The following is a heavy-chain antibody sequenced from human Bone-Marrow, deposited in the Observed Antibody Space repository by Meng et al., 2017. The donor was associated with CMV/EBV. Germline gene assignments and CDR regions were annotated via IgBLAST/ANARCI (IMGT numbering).Heavy chain of an antibody. J-gene: IGHJ5*02. CDR2: ISAYNGNT. CDR3: ARDSGPIVVVPTSRSHPWFDP. Sequence: ASVKVSCKASGYTFTSYGISWVRQAPGQGLEWMGWISAYNGNTNYAQKLQGRVTMTTDTSTSTAYMELRSLRSDDTAVYYCARDSGPIVVVPTSRSHPWFDPWGQGNLVTVSS. CDR1: GYTFTSYG. V-gene: IGHV1-18*01. D-gene: IGHD2-2*01.